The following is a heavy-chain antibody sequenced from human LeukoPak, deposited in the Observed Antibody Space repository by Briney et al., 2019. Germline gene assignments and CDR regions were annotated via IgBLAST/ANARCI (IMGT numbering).Heavy chain of an antibody. D-gene: IGHD2-15*01. CDR3: ARDGGYCSGGSCYSDAFDI. CDR2: INWNGGST. Sequence: SGGSLRLSCAASGFTFYDYGMSWVRQAPGKGLEWVSGINWNGGSTGYADSVKGRFTISRDNAKNSLYLQMNSLRAEDTALYYCARDGGYCSGGSCYSDAFDIWGQGTMVTVSS. V-gene: IGHV3-20*04. CDR1: GFTFYDYG. J-gene: IGHJ3*02.